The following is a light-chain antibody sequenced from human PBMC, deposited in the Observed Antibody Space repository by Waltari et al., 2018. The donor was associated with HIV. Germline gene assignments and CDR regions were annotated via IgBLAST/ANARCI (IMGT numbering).Light chain of an antibody. CDR2: NVN. V-gene: IGLV2-14*03. CDR3: SSYTSSGPRYVL. CDR1: SVDVVGYII. Sequence: QSAITKPASVSESPDQSIPILCTSTSVDVVGYIIVSWYQQHPGKAPKLIIYNVNSRPSGVSIRFSGSRSANTASLTISGLQAEDEADYFCSSYTSSGPRYVLFGGGTRLTVL. J-gene: IGLJ2*01.